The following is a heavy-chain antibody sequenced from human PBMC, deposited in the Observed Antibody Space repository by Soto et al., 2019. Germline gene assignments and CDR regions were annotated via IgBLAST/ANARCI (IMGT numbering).Heavy chain of an antibody. V-gene: IGHV3-48*02. CDR1: GFSFSSYS. J-gene: IGHJ4*02. CDR2: ISSSSSTI. Sequence: GGSLRLSCAVSGFSFSSYSMNWVRQAPGKGLEWVSYISSSSSTIHYADSVKGRFTISRDNAKNSLYLQMNSLRDEDTAVYYCARTTVVSGTPDFDYWGQGTLVTVSS. D-gene: IGHD4-4*01. CDR3: ARTTVVSGTPDFDY.